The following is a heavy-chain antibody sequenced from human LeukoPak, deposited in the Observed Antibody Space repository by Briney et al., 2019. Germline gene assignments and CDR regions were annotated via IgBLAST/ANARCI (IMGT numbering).Heavy chain of an antibody. J-gene: IGHJ5*02. CDR3: ARGAATGTWPGWFDT. Sequence: PSETLSLTCTVSGGSFSSGSYYWSWIRQPPGKGLERIGYIYYSGSTNYNPSLKSRVTISVDTSKNQFSLKLSSVTAADTAVYYCARGAATGTWPGWFDTWGQGTLVTVSS. CDR1: GGSFSSGSYY. V-gene: IGHV4-61*01. D-gene: IGHD6-13*01. CDR2: IYYSGST.